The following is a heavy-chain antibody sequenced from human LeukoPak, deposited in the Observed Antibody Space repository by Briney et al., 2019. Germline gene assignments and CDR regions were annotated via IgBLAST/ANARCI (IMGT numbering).Heavy chain of an antibody. CDR3: ARQTGDDALDI. J-gene: IGHJ3*02. CDR1: GYTLTGHY. CDR2: ISPHSGFT. V-gene: IGHV1-2*02. D-gene: IGHD7-27*01. Sequence: TSVKVSCKASGYTLTGHYIHWVRQAPGQGLEWMGWISPHSGFTMYPQRFQGRVTMTTDTSISTAFLEVRRLRSDDTAAYYCARQTGDDALDIWGQGTMITVYS.